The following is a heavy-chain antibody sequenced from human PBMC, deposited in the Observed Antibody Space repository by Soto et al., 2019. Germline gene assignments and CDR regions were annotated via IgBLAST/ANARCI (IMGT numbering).Heavy chain of an antibody. Sequence: SETLSLTCAVSGGSTSSGDYSWNWIRQPPGKGLEWIGYMFHSGSAYYNPSLKSRVTISVDRSKNQFSLKLTSLTAADTAVYYCARGKRGIRYYGSGTSDWLDPWGQGTLVTVSS. D-gene: IGHD3-10*01. V-gene: IGHV4-30-2*01. CDR1: GGSTSSGDYS. CDR3: ARGKRGIRYYGSGTSDWLDP. J-gene: IGHJ5*02. CDR2: MFHSGSA.